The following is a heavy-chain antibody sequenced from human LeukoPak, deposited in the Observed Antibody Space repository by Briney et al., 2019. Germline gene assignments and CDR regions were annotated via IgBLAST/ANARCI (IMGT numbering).Heavy chain of an antibody. J-gene: IGHJ4*02. CDR2: INPNSGGT. CDR1: GYTFTGYY. V-gene: IGHV1-2*02. CDR3: ARVKTYCSSTSCYGRDFDY. D-gene: IGHD2-2*01. Sequence: GASVKVSCKASGYTFTGYYMHWVRQAPGQGLEGLGWINPNSGGTNYVQKFQGRVTMTRDTSISTAYMELSRLRSDDTAVYYCARVKTYCSSTSCYGRDFDYWGQGTLVTVSS.